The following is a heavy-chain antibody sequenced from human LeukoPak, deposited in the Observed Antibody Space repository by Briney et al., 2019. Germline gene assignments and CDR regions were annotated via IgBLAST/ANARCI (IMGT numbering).Heavy chain of an antibody. V-gene: IGHV4-59*01. CDR2: IHFSGST. CDR3: ARDLGGIYFDY. Sequence: PSETLSLTCTVSDASISGYYWSWIRQPPGKGLEWIGSIHFSGSTNYNPSLRSRDTISVDTSKNQLSLKLSSVTAADTAVYYCARDLGGIYFDYWGQGTLVTVSS. CDR1: DASISGYY. D-gene: IGHD1-26*01. J-gene: IGHJ4*02.